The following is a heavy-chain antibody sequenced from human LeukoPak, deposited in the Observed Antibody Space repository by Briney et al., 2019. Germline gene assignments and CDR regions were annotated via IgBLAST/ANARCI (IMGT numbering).Heavy chain of an antibody. CDR2: ISWNSGSI. D-gene: IGHD7-27*01. J-gene: IGHJ4*02. Sequence: GRSLRLSCAASGFTFDDYAMHWVRQAPGKGLEWVSGISWNSGSIGYADSVKGRFTISRDNAKNSLYLQMNSLRTEDTAVYYCARHSAEKYTGAYGWAPPDDYWGQGTLVTVSS. CDR1: GFTFDDYA. CDR3: ARHSAEKYTGAYGWAPPDDY. V-gene: IGHV3-9*01.